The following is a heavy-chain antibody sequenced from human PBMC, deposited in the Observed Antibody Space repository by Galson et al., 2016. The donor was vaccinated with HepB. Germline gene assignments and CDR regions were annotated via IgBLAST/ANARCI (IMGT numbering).Heavy chain of an antibody. J-gene: IGHJ3*01. V-gene: IGHV3-30*04. Sequence: SLRLSCAASGFTFSSFTMHWVRRAPGTGLEWLALVSPDGDKGYYADSVKGRFSIPRDNSRNTLYLHINSLRPDDTATYFCARARVVTGIYDAFNVWGQGTVVTVAS. CDR3: ARARVVTGIYDAFNV. D-gene: IGHD2-21*02. CDR2: VSPDGDKG. CDR1: GFTFSSFT.